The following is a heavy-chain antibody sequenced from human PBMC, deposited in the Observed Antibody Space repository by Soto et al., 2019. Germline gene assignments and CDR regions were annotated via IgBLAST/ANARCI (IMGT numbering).Heavy chain of an antibody. CDR3: VATATGSCFDY. D-gene: IGHD6-13*01. V-gene: IGHV3-72*01. CDR2: TRNKANGYTT. CDR1: VFTFSDYI. Sequence: GGSLRLSCAVSVFTFSDYIMDWVRQAPGKGLEWVGRTRNKANGYTTEYAASVKGRFSVSRDEPKNSFFLQMNSLKTEDTAVYYCVATATGSCFDYWGQGTMVTVSS. J-gene: IGHJ4*02.